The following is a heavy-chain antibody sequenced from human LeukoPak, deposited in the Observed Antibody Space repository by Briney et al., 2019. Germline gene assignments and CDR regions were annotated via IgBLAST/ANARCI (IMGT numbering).Heavy chain of an antibody. Sequence: GGSLRLSCVASGLTFGNYGMNWGRHGPGKGLEWVSPIGGGGYTTYYTDSVRGRFTISRDNSKNSMYLQMSSLRAEDTAIYYCAEVESIYCRSWGQGTLVTVSS. CDR2: IGGGGYTT. CDR3: AEVESIYCRS. D-gene: IGHD3-3*02. CDR1: GLTFGNYG. V-gene: IGHV3-23*01. J-gene: IGHJ4*02.